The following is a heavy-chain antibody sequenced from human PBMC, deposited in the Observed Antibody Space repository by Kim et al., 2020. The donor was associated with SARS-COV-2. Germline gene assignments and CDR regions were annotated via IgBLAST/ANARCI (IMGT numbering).Heavy chain of an antibody. CDR2: INSSDIT. D-gene: IGHD2-15*01. Sequence: GGSLRLSCAASGYTFADICMTWVRQAPGKGLEWISFINSSDITGSADYAPCVRVISRIHSKNTLYLLMNQMNTVNTEDTSCATCVCSSNAVYF. V-gene: IGHV3-53*01. CDR3: ATCVCSSNAVYF. J-gene: IGHJ2*01. CDR1: GYTFADIC.